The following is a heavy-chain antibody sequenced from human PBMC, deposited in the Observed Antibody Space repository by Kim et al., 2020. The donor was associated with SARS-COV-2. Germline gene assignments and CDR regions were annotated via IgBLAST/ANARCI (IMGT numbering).Heavy chain of an antibody. Sequence: STYYADAVKGRFTISRDNSKNTLYLQMNSLRAEDTAVYYCAKEAGAPPQIWGQGTMVTVSS. V-gene: IGHV3-23*01. J-gene: IGHJ3*02. D-gene: IGHD3-10*01. CDR3: AKEAGAPPQI. CDR2: ST.